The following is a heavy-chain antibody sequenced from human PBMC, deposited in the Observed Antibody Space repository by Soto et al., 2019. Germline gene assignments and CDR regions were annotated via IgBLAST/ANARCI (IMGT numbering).Heavy chain of an antibody. V-gene: IGHV1-2*04. D-gene: IGHD7-27*01. Sequence: ASVKVSCKASGFTFTAYYVHWVRQAPGQGLEWMGWINPNSGDTNYAQKFQGWVTMTRDTSISTAYMELSRLRSDDTAFYYCARSLGPLYGIDVWGQGTTVTVSS. CDR2: INPNSGDT. J-gene: IGHJ6*02. CDR3: ARSLGPLYGIDV. CDR1: GFTFTAYY.